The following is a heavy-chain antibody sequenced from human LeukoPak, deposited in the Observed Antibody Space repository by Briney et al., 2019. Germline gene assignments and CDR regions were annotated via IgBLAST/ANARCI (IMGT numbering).Heavy chain of an antibody. CDR2: ISAYNGNT. CDR3: ARRLDYYDTSGYHTLDY. D-gene: IGHD3-22*01. Sequence: ASVKVSCKASGYTFSNYGITWVRQAPGQGPEWMGWISAYNGNTNYAQNLQGRVTMATDTSTSTAYMELRSLRSDDTAVYYCARRLDYYDTSGYHTLDYWGQGTLVTVSS. CDR1: GYTFSNYG. V-gene: IGHV1-18*01. J-gene: IGHJ4*02.